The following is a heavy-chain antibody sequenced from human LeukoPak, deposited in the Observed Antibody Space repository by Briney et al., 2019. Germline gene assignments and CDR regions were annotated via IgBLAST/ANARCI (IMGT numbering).Heavy chain of an antibody. D-gene: IGHD2-15*01. Sequence: PGGSLRLSCAASGFTVSSNYMSWVRQAPGKGLEWVSVIYSGGSTYYADSVKGRFTISRDNSKNTLYLQMNSLRAEDTAVYYCARVRHCSGGSCPKGVDYWGQGTLVTVSS. J-gene: IGHJ4*02. V-gene: IGHV3-53*01. CDR1: GFTVSSNY. CDR2: IYSGGST. CDR3: ARVRHCSGGSCPKGVDY.